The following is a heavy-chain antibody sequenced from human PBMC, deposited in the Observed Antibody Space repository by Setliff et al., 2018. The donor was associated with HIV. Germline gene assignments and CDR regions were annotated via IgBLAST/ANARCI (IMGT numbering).Heavy chain of an antibody. Sequence: SETLSLTCTVSGGSISSYYWNWIRQPPGKGLEWIGYIYSSGSTNYNPSLKSRVTISIDTSRNRFSLKLTSVTAADTAVYFRARHRSSNSGLKYWGQGTLVTVS. J-gene: IGHJ4*02. CDR2: IYSSGST. CDR1: GGSISSYY. V-gene: IGHV4-4*09. CDR3: ARHRSSNSGLKY. D-gene: IGHD5-12*01.